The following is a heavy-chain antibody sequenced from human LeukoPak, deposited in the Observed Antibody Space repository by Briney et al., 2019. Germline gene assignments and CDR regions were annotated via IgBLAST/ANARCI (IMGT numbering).Heavy chain of an antibody. Sequence: GGSLRLSCTASGFIFSNYGMHWVRQAPGKGLEWVAFIRYDGSNKYYADSVKGRFTISRDNSKNTLYLQMNSLRAEDTAVYYCAKVTYYYDSSGLDYWGQGTLVTVSS. D-gene: IGHD3-22*01. CDR3: AKVTYYYDSSGLDY. J-gene: IGHJ4*02. CDR1: GFIFSNYG. CDR2: IRYDGSNK. V-gene: IGHV3-30*02.